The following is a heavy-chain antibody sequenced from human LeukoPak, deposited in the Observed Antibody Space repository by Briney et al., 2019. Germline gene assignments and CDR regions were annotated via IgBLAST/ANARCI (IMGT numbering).Heavy chain of an antibody. V-gene: IGHV4-34*01. D-gene: IGHD6-19*01. J-gene: IGHJ3*02. Sequence: PGGSLRLSCAASGFTVSSNYMSWVRQPPGKGLEWIGEINHSGSTNYNPSLKSRVTISVDTSKNQFSLKLSSVTAADTAVYYCARPGDLYSSGPFDIWGQGTMVTVSS. CDR2: INHSGST. CDR1: GFTVSSNY. CDR3: ARPGDLYSSGPFDI.